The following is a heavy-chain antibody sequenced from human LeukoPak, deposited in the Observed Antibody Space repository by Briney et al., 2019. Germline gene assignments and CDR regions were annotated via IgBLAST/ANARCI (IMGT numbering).Heavy chain of an antibody. CDR2: ISSSGSTI. V-gene: IGHV3-48*01. D-gene: IGHD3-22*01. Sequence: GGSLRLSCAASGFTFSTYSMNWVRQAPGKGLEWVSYISSSGSTIYYADSVKGRFTISRDNSKNTLYLQMNSLRAEDTAVYYCARVLGDSSGYYYPDYWGQGTLVTVSS. CDR1: GFTFSTYS. J-gene: IGHJ4*02. CDR3: ARVLGDSSGYYYPDY.